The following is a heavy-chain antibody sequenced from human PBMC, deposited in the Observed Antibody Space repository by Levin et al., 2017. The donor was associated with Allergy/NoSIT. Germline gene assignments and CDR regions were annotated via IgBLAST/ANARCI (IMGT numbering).Heavy chain of an antibody. CDR1: GFTFNIYT. V-gene: IGHV3-21*04. J-gene: IGHJ4*02. CDR3: ARGPEV. CDR2: ISTNSAYI. Sequence: SCSASGFTFNIYTMNWVRQAPGKGLEWISFISTNSAYIFYADSVRGRFTISRDNAKGSLYLHMNSLSADDTATYYCARGPEVWGQGTPVTVSS.